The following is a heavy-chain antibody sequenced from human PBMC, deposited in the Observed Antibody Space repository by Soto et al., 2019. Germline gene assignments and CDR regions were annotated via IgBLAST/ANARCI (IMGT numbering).Heavy chain of an antibody. V-gene: IGHV4-61*01. D-gene: IGHD1-26*01. J-gene: IGHJ4*02. CDR3: ARASLWELAFDY. CDR1: GGSVSSGSHY. CDR2: IYYSGST. Sequence: SETLSLTCTVSGGSVSSGSHYWSWIRQPPGKGLEWIGNIYYSGSTKYNPSLKSRVTISVDTSKNQFSLKLSSVTAADTAVYYCARASLWELAFDYWGQGTLVTVSS.